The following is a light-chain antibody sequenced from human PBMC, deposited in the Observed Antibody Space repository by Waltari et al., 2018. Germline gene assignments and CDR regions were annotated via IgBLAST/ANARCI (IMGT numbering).Light chain of an antibody. CDR3: QQCDDVPFT. V-gene: IGKV1-33*01. CDR1: RAISTC. CDR2: DAS. J-gene: IGKJ3*01. Sequence: IQMTQSPTSLSASVGDRVTITCQASRAISTCLNWYQQKPGRAPNLLIYDASILETGVPSRVSGSGSGTLFFSLTISGLQTDDIGTYFCQQCDDVPFTFGPGTKVEMK.